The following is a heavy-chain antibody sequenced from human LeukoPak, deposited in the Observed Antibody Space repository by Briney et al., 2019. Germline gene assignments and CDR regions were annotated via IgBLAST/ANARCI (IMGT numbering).Heavy chain of an antibody. CDR1: GFTFDDYA. CDR3: ARGGLGYQLLFSNWFDP. V-gene: IGHV3-9*01. J-gene: IGHJ5*02. Sequence: PGGSLRLSCAASGFTFDDYAMHWVRQAPGKGLEWVSGISWNSGSIGYADSVKGRFTISRDNAKNSLYLQMNSLRAEDTAVYYCARGGLGYQLLFSNWFDPWGQGTLVTVSS. D-gene: IGHD2-2*01. CDR2: ISWNSGSI.